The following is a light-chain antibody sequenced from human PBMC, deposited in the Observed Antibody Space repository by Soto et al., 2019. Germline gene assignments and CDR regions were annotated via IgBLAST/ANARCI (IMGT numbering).Light chain of an antibody. Sequence: EIVLTQSPATLSLSPGETATLSCRASQNINTYLAWYQHKPGQAPRLLMYDTSNRATGTPARFSGSGSGTDFTLTISGLEPEDFAVYYCQQRTDWPPPTFGGGTNLKIK. CDR2: DTS. CDR3: QQRTDWPPPT. CDR1: QNINTY. V-gene: IGKV3-11*01. J-gene: IGKJ4*01.